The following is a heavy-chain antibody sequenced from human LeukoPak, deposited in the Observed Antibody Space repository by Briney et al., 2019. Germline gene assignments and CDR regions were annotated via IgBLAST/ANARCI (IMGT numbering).Heavy chain of an antibody. Sequence: SETLSLTCTVSGGSISSYYWSWIRQPPGKGLEWIGYIYYSGSTNYNPSLKSRVTISVDTSKNQFSLKLSSVTAADTAVYYCARDRLGYCSGGSCYSGDRSDYWGQGTLVTVSS. V-gene: IGHV4-59*01. CDR1: GGSISSYY. CDR3: ARDRLGYCSGGSCYSGDRSDY. J-gene: IGHJ4*02. CDR2: IYYSGST. D-gene: IGHD2-15*01.